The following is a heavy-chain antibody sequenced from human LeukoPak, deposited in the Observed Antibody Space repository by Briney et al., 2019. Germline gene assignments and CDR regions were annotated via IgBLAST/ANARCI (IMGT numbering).Heavy chain of an antibody. J-gene: IGHJ4*02. V-gene: IGHV3-53*01. CDR1: GGSISSYY. D-gene: IGHD4/OR15-4a*01. CDR3: ARRAGAYSHPYDY. CDR2: IYSGTI. Sequence: ETLSLTCIVSGGSISSYYWSWIRQPPGKGLEWVSFIYSGTIHYSDSVKGRFTISRDNSKNTLYLQMNSLRAEDAAVYYCARRAGAYSHPYDYWGQGTLVTVSS.